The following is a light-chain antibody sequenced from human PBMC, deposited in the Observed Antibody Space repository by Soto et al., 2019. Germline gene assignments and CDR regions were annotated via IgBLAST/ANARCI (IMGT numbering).Light chain of an antibody. V-gene: IGLV2-23*01. CDR1: SSDVGSYNL. J-gene: IGLJ1*01. CDR2: EGS. Sequence: QSALTQPASVSGSPGQSITISCTGTSSDVGSYNLVSWYQQHPGRAPKLMIYEGSKRPSGVSNRFSGSKSGNTASLTISGLQAEDEADYYCCSYAGSSPYVFGTGTKVHRP. CDR3: CSYAGSSPYV.